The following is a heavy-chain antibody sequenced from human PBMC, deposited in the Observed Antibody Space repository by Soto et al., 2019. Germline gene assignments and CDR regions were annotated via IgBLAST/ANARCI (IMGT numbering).Heavy chain of an antibody. CDR1: GGSVSSGSYY. Sequence: SETLSLTCTVSGGSVSSGSYYWSWIRQPPGKGLEWIGYIYYSGSTNYNPSLKSRVTISVDTSKNQFSLKLSSVTAADTAVYYCARDEVIGYYFDYCGQGTLVTVSS. V-gene: IGHV4-61*01. CDR2: IYYSGST. J-gene: IGHJ4*02. CDR3: ARDEVIGYYFDY.